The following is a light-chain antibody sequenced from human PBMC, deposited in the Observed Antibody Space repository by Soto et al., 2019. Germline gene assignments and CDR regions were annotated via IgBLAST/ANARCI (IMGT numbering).Light chain of an antibody. J-gene: IGLJ1*01. CDR3: SSYTSSSTYV. Sequence: QSVLTQPASVSGSPGQSITISCNGTSNDVGGYNYVSWYQQHPGKAPKLMIYDVSNRPSGVSNRFSGSKSGNTASLTISGLQAEDEADYYCSSYTSSSTYVFGAGTKVTVL. CDR1: SNDVGGYNY. V-gene: IGLV2-14*01. CDR2: DVS.